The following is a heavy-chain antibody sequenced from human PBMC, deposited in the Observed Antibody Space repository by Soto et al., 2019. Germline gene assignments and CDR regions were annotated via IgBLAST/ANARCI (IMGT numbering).Heavy chain of an antibody. Sequence: QVQLVESGGGVVQPGRSLRLSCAASGFTFRIYSMHWVRRSPGKGLEWVAVMWYDGTNKYYGESVKGRFTISRDNSENTLYLQMNSLRVEDTAVYYCARDATFGTKGGSFDIWGHGTLVTVSS. D-gene: IGHD3-16*01. CDR3: ARDATFGTKGGSFDI. CDR2: MWYDGTNK. J-gene: IGHJ3*02. V-gene: IGHV3-33*01. CDR1: GFTFRIYS.